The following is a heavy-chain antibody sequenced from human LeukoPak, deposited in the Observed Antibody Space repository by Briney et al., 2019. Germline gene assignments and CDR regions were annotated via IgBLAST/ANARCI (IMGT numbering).Heavy chain of an antibody. CDR2: IIPIFGTA. D-gene: IGHD3-10*01. V-gene: IGHV1-69*13. CDR3: ARQRSREYYFDY. CDR1: GGTFSSYA. J-gene: IGHJ4*02. Sequence: ASVKVSCKASGGTFSSYAISWVRQAPGQGLEWMGGIIPIFGTANYAQKFQGRVTITADESTSTAYMELSSLRSEDTAVYYCARQRSREYYFDYWGQGTLVTVSS.